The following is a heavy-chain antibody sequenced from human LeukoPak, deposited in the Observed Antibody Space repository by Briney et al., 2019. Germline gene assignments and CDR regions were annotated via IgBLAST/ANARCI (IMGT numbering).Heavy chain of an antibody. CDR2: IYHSGST. D-gene: IGHD6-13*01. J-gene: IGHJ5*02. Sequence: SETLSLTCAVSGGSISSSNWWSWVRQPPGKGLEWIGEIYHSGSTNYNPSLKSRVTISVDKSKNQFSLKLSSVTAADTAVYYCARDALETGYSSHWFDPWGQGTLVTVSS. V-gene: IGHV4-4*02. CDR3: ARDALETGYSSHWFDP. CDR1: GGSISSSNW.